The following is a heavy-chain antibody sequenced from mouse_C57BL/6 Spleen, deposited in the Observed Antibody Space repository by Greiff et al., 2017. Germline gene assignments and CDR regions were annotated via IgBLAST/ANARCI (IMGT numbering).Heavy chain of an antibody. V-gene: IGHV5-9-1*02. D-gene: IGHD1-2*01. CDR3: TRVGSPLLHFDY. J-gene: IGHJ2*01. CDR2: ISSGGDYI. Sequence: EVKLVESGEGLVKPGGSLKLSCAASGFTFSSYAMSWVRQTPEKRLEWVAYISSGGDYIYYADTVKGRFTISRDNARNTLYLQMSSLKSEDTAMYYCTRVGSPLLHFDYWGQGTTLTVSS. CDR1: GFTFSSYA.